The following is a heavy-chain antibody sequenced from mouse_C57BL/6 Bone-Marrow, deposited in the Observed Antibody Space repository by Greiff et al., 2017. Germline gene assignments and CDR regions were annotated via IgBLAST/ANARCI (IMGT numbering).Heavy chain of an antibody. CDR1: GYTFTSYW. V-gene: IGHV1-74*01. CDR2: IHPSDSDT. Sequence: VQLQQPGAELVKPGASVKVSCKASGYTFTSYWMHWVKQRPGQGLEWIGRIHPSDSDTNYNQTFKGKATLTVDKSSTAYMQLSSLTSEDSAVYYCAIILRQFAYWGQGTLVTVSA. CDR3: AIILRQFAY. D-gene: IGHD1-2*01. J-gene: IGHJ3*01.